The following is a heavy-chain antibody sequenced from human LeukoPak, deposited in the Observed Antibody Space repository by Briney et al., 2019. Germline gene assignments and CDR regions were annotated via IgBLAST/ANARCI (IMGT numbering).Heavy chain of an antibody. J-gene: IGHJ4*02. CDR2: INPNSGGT. Sequence: GASVKVSCTASGYTFTGYYMHWVRQAPGQGLEWMGWINPNSGGTNYAQKFQGRVTMTRDTSISTAYMELSRLRSDDTAVYYCARDIVVVPAAMGGEQQLAPYDYWGQGTLVTVSS. CDR3: ARDIVVVPAAMGGEQQLAPYDY. D-gene: IGHD2-2*01. CDR1: GYTFTGYY. V-gene: IGHV1-2*02.